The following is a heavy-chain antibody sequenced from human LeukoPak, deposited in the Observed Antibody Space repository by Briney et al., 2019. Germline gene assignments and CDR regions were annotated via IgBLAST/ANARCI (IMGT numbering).Heavy chain of an antibody. CDR3: AREKYYYDTTYYYVKYFDY. J-gene: IGHJ4*02. D-gene: IGHD3-22*01. V-gene: IGHV3-7*03. Sequence: TGGSLRLSCAASGFTFSSYWMSWVRQAPGKGLEWVANIKKDGSEKYYVDSVKGRFTISRDNAKTSLYLQMSSLRAEDTAVYYCAREKYYYDTTYYYVKYFDYWGQGTLVTVSS. CDR1: GFTFSSYW. CDR2: IKKDGSEK.